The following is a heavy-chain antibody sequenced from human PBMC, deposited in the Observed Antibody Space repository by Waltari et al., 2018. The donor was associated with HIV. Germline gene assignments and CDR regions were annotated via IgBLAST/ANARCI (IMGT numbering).Heavy chain of an antibody. CDR2: ICYTGGA. Sequence: QLQLQESGPGLVKPSETLSLTCAVSGGSVSSSSYFWGWIRQPPGKGLEWVGRICYTGGAYYNPSLKSRVTISVDTSKNQFSLKVTSVTAADTAVYYCARHALRVGAAYWNFDLWGRGTLVTVSS. V-gene: IGHV4-39*01. J-gene: IGHJ2*01. CDR1: GGSVSSSSYF. CDR3: ARHALRVGAAYWNFDL. D-gene: IGHD1-26*01.